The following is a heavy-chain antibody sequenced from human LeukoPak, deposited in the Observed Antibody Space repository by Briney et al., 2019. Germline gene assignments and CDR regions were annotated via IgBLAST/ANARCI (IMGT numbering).Heavy chain of an antibody. CDR1: GFTFESYT. CDR2: ISSSRSYI. CDR3: AREYAYYMDV. V-gene: IGHV3-21*01. Sequence: GGSLRLSCAASGFTFESYTMSWVRQAPGKGLEWVSSISSSRSYIYYADSVKGRFAIPRDNAKNSLYLQMNSLRAEDTAVYYCAREYAYYMDVWGKGTTVTVSS. J-gene: IGHJ6*03.